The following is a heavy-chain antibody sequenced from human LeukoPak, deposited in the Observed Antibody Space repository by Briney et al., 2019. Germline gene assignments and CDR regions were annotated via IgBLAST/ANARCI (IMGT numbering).Heavy chain of an antibody. J-gene: IGHJ3*02. CDR2: ISSSSSYI. CDR1: GFTFSSYS. Sequence: GGSLRLSCAASGFTFSSYSMNWVRQAPGKGLEWVSSISSSSSYIYYADSVKGRFTISRDNAKNSLYLQMNSLRAEDTAVYYCARDGVVVPAAISYAFDIWGQGTMVTVSS. CDR3: ARDGVVVPAAISYAFDI. D-gene: IGHD2-2*01. V-gene: IGHV3-21*01.